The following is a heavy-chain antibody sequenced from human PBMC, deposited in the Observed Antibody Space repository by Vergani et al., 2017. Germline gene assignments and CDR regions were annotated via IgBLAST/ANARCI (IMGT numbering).Heavy chain of an antibody. CDR1: GYTFTSYY. CDR3: ARAGRINYGGNSEHYFDY. V-gene: IGHV1-69*06. Sequence: QVQLVQSGAEVKKPGASVKVSCKASGYTFTSYYMHWVRQAPGHGLEWMGGIIPIFGTANYAQKFQGRVTITADKSTSTAYMELSSLRSEDTAVYYCARAGRINYGGNSEHYFDYWGQGTLVTVSS. J-gene: IGHJ4*02. CDR2: IIPIFGTA. D-gene: IGHD4-23*01.